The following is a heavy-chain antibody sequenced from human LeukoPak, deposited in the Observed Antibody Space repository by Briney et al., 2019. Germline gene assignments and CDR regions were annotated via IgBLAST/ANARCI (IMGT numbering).Heavy chain of an antibody. CDR1: GFTFSNYG. CDR3: AKGSIAVAGPRGYFDL. D-gene: IGHD6-19*01. CDR2: TWYGGSNK. V-gene: IGHV3-33*06. J-gene: IGHJ2*01. Sequence: GGSLRLSCAASGFTFSNYGMHWVRQAPGKGLEWVAVTWYGGSNKNYVDSVKGRFTISRDDSMNTLYLQMNSLRAEDTAVYYCAKGSIAVAGPRGYFDLWGRGTLVTVSS.